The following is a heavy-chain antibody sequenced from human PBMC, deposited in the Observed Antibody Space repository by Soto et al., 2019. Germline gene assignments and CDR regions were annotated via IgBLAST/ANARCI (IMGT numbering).Heavy chain of an antibody. V-gene: IGHV4-31*03. CDR1: GGSISSGGYY. CDR2: IYYSGST. D-gene: IGHD3-22*01. Sequence: SETLSLTCTVSGGSISSGGYYWSWIRQHPGKGLEWIGYIYYSGSTYYNPSLKSRVTISVDTSKNQFSLKLSSVTAADTAVYYCARVLNYYVISGSSVHYYYGMDFWSRRPTVTVSS. CDR3: ARVLNYYVISGSSVHYYYGMDF. J-gene: IGHJ6*02.